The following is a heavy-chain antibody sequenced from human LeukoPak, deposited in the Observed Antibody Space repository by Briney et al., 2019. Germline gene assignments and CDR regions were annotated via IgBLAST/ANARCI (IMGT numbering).Heavy chain of an antibody. Sequence: PGGSLRLSCAASGFTFSLYWMTWVRQSPGKGLEWVANIKQDGSEKYYLDSVKGRFTISKDNAKNSLYLQMNGLRAEDTAVYYCARDFGGYSYGCDYWGQGTLVTVSS. V-gene: IGHV3-7*01. CDR2: IKQDGSEK. CDR3: ARDFGGYSYGCDY. J-gene: IGHJ4*02. CDR1: GFTFSLYW. D-gene: IGHD5-18*01.